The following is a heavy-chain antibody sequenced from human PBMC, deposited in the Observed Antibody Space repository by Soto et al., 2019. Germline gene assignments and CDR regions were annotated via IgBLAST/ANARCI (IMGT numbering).Heavy chain of an antibody. D-gene: IGHD4-4*01. CDR3: AKDTFDNYSNSTSFYYYYYYMDV. J-gene: IGHJ6*03. CDR1: GFTFSSYA. Sequence: GGSLRLSCAASGFTFSSYAMSWVRQAPGKGLEWVSAISGSGGSTYYADSVKGRFTISRDNSKNTLYLQMNSLRAEDTAVYYCAKDTFDNYSNSTSFYYYYYYMDVWGKGTTVTVSS. V-gene: IGHV3-23*01. CDR2: ISGSGGST.